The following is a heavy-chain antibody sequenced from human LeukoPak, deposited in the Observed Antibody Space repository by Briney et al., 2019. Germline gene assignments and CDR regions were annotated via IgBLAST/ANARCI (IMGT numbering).Heavy chain of an antibody. D-gene: IGHD1-1*01. J-gene: IGHJ6*04. CDR1: GYTFTGYY. CDR2: INPNSGGT. V-gene: IGHV1-2*04. CDR3: ACSTTGTTWGLYGMDV. Sequence: ASVKVSCKASGYTFTGYYMHRVRQAPGQGLEWIGWINPNSGGTNYAQKFQGWVTMTRDTSISTAYMELSRLRSDDTAVYYCACSTTGTTWGLYGMDVWGKGTTVTVSS.